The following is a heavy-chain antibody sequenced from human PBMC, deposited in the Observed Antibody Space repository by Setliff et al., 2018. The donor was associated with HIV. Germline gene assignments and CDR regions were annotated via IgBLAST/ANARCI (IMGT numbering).Heavy chain of an antibody. CDR3: ARDGSRDAFDI. D-gene: IGHD1-26*01. CDR1: GYSFGDYY. Sequence: ASVKVSCKSSGYSFGDYYIHWVRQAPGQGLEWMGVINPAGGNSHYAQKFQGRVTVTRDASTSTVYMGLRSLRSDDTAVYYCARDGSRDAFDIWGQGTMVTVSS. V-gene: IGHV1-46*01. CDR2: INPAGGNS. J-gene: IGHJ3*02.